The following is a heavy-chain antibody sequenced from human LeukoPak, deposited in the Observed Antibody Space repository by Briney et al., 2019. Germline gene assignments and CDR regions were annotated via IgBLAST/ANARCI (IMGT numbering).Heavy chain of an antibody. D-gene: IGHD2-15*01. CDR3: ARRRYCSGGSCYSGYYYYYGMDV. CDR1: GGSISSSSYY. V-gene: IGHV4-39*01. Sequence: PSETLSLTCTVSGGSISSSSYYWGWIRQPPGKGLEWIGSMSYSGSTYYHPSLKSRVTISVDTSKNQFSLRLSSVTAADTAVYYCARRRYCSGGSCYSGYYYYYGMDVWGQGTTVTVSS. CDR2: MSYSGST. J-gene: IGHJ6*02.